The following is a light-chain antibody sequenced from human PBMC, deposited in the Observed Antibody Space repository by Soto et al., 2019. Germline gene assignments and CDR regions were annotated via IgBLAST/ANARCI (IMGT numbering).Light chain of an antibody. V-gene: IGKV3-15*01. CDR2: GAS. CDR1: QSVSSN. J-gene: IGKJ2*01. CDR3: QQYNNWYT. Sequence: EIVMTQSPATLSVSPGERATLSCRASQSVSSNLAWYQQKPGQAPRLLIYGASTRGTGIPARFSGSESGTEFTLTISSLQSEDFAVYYCQQYNNWYTFGQGTKLEIK.